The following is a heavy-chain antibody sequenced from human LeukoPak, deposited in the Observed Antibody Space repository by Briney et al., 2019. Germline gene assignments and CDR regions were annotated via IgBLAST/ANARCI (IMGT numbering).Heavy chain of an antibody. CDR3: SRGALGYYLGSGSGNHFSFYVNV. CDR1: GGSFSGYY. V-gene: IGHV4-34*01. D-gene: IGHD3-10*01. Sequence: NPSETLSLTCAVYGGSFSGYYWSWIRQPPGKGLEWVGSIYYSGSTNYNPSLRSRVTISVDASKNQFSLKLSSVTTADTAVYYCSRGALGYYLGSGSGNHFSFYVNVWGEGTTVTVSS. CDR2: IYYSGST. J-gene: IGHJ6*04.